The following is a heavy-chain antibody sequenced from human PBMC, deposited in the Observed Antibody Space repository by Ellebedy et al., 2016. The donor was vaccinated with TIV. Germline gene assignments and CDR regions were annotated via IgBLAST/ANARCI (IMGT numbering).Heavy chain of an antibody. V-gene: IGHV1-46*01. CDR1: GYTFTSYY. J-gene: IGHJ3*02. D-gene: IGHD5-18*01. CDR3: ASVDGRGLGRAMVTGAFDI. CDR2: INPSGGST. Sequence: AASVKVSCKASGYTFTSYYMHWVRQAPGQGLEWMGIINPSGGSTSYAQKFQGRVTMTRDTSTSTVYMELSSLRSEDTAVYYCASVDGRGLGRAMVTGAFDIWGQGTMVTVSS.